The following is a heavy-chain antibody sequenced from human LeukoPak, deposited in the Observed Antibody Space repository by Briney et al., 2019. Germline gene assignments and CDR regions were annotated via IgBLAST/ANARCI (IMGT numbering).Heavy chain of an antibody. CDR1: GFTFTTYN. D-gene: IGHD5-12*01. V-gene: IGHV3-48*01. J-gene: IGHJ4*02. CDR3: AKELVGGYDFDY. CDR2: ITSSSSTI. Sequence: GSLRLSCAASGFTFTTYNMNWVRQAPGKGLEWVSYITSSSSTIYYTDSVKGRFTISRDNAKNSLYLQMNSLRAEDTAVYYCAKELVGGYDFDYWGQGTPVTVSS.